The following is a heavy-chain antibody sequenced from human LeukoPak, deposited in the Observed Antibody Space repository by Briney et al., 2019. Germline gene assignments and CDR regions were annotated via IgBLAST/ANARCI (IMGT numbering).Heavy chain of an antibody. J-gene: IGHJ4*02. D-gene: IGHD3-16*01. CDR1: GYVFTSYW. CDR2: LYPGDSNT. Sequence: GGSLQISCKASGYVFTSYWIVWVRQMPGKGLEWMGILYPGDSNTRYSPSFQGQVTVSADKSINAAYLQWSSLKASDTAMYDCARFGSPSFRTPLFDYWGQGTLVTVSA. V-gene: IGHV5-51*01. CDR3: ARFGSPSFRTPLFDY.